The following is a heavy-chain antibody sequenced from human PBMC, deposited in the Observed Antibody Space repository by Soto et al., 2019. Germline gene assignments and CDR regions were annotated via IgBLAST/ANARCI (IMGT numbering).Heavy chain of an antibody. CDR1: GGTFSSYA. V-gene: IGHV1-69*13. J-gene: IGHJ5*02. Sequence: GASVKVSCKASGGTFSSYAISWVRQAPGQGLEWMGGIIPIFGTANYAQKFQGRVTITADESTSTAYMELSSLRSEDTAVYYCARVARPFRAMVRGVILYWFDPWGQGTLVTVSS. D-gene: IGHD3-10*01. CDR3: ARVARPFRAMVRGVILYWFDP. CDR2: IIPIFGTA.